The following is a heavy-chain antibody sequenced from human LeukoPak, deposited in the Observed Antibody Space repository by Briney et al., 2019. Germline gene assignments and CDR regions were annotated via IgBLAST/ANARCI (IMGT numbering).Heavy chain of an antibody. CDR3: AKDSEDKSSGSYLGPLDY. D-gene: IGHD3-10*01. V-gene: IGHV3-21*01. J-gene: IGHJ4*02. CDR1: GFTFSSYS. CDR2: ISSSSSYI. Sequence: GGSLRLSCAASGFTFSSYSMNRVRQAPGKGLEWVSSISSSSSYIYYADSVKGRFTISRDNAKNSLYLQMNSLRAEDTAVYYCAKDSEDKSSGSYLGPLDYWGQGTLVTVSS.